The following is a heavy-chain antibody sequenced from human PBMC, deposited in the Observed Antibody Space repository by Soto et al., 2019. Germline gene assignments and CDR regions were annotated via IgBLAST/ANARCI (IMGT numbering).Heavy chain of an antibody. J-gene: IGHJ6*02. CDR2: INPNSGGT. Sequence: ASVKVSCKASGYTFTGYYMHWVRQAPGQGLEWMGWINPNSGGTNYAQKFQGWVTMTRDTSISTAYMELSRLRSDDTAVYYCAMIRRDGYNQTQYSYGRDVWGQGTTVTVSS. D-gene: IGHD5-12*01. CDR1: GYTFTGYY. V-gene: IGHV1-2*04. CDR3: AMIRRDGYNQTQYSYGRDV.